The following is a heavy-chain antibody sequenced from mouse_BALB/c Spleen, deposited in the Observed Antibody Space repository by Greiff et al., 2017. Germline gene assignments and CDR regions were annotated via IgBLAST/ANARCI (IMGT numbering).Heavy chain of an antibody. Sequence: QVQLKESGAELVRPGSSVKISCKASGYAFSSYWMNWVKQRPGQGLEWIGQIYPGDGDTNYNGKFKGKATLTADKSSSTAYMQLSSLTSEDSAVYFCALLVWQLHGDAMDYWGQGTSVTVSS. D-gene: IGHD2-10*02. J-gene: IGHJ4*01. CDR1: GYAFSSYW. V-gene: IGHV1-80*01. CDR2: IYPGDGDT. CDR3: ALLVWQLHGDAMDY.